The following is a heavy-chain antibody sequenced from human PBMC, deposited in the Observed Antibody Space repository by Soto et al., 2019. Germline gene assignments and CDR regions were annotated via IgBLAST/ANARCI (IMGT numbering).Heavy chain of an antibody. V-gene: IGHV3-30*18. D-gene: IGHD3-3*01. Sequence: QVQLVESGGGVVQPGRSLRLSCAASGFTFSSYGMHWVRPAPGKGLEWVAVISYDGSNKDYPDSVKGRFTISRDNSKNTLYQQMNSLRAEDTAVYYCAKERVGRFLEWFYGMDVWGQGTTVTVSS. CDR1: GFTFSSYG. J-gene: IGHJ6*02. CDR3: AKERVGRFLEWFYGMDV. CDR2: ISYDGSNK.